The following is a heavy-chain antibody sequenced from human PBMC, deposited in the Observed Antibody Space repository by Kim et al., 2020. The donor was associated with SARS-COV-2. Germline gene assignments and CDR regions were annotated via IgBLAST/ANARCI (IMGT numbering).Heavy chain of an antibody. J-gene: IGHJ6*02. CDR2: ISAYNGNT. Sequence: ASVKVSCKASGYTFTSYGISWVRQAPGQGLEWMGWISAYNGNTNYAQKLQGRVTMTTDTSTSTAYMELRSLRSDDTAVYYCARDQGSHSSSWCYYYYGMDAWGQGTPVTVSS. V-gene: IGHV1-18*01. CDR3: ARDQGSHSSSWCYYYYGMDA. D-gene: IGHD6-13*01. CDR1: GYTFTSYG.